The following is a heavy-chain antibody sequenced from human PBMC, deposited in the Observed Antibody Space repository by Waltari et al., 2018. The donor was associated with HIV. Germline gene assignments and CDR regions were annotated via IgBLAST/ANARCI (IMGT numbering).Heavy chain of an antibody. CDR2: IIPSLGIA. V-gene: IGHV1-69*08. Sequence: QVQLVQSGAEVKKPGSSVKVSCKASGGTFSSYTISWVRQAPGQGLEWMGRIIPSLGIANYAQKFQGRVTITADKSTSTAYMELSSLRSEDTAVYYCAREGEGATGAFDIWGQGTMVTVSS. CDR1: GGTFSSYT. J-gene: IGHJ3*02. CDR3: AREGEGATGAFDI. D-gene: IGHD1-26*01.